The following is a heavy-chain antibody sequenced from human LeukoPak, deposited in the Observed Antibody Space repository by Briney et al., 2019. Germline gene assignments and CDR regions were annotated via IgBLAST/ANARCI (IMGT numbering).Heavy chain of an antibody. CDR2: ISSSSSYI. CDR1: GFTFSSYT. D-gene: IGHD3-10*01. Sequence: GGSLRLSCAASGFTFSSYTMNWVRQAPGKGLEWISSISSSSSYIYYADSVKGRFTISRDNAKNSLYLQMNSLRAEDTAVYYCAKSGQGGVWFGEPYLGYWGQGTLVTVSS. CDR3: AKSGQGGVWFGEPYLGY. J-gene: IGHJ4*02. V-gene: IGHV3-21*04.